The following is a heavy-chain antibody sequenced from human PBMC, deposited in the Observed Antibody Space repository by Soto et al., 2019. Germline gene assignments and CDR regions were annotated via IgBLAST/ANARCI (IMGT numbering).Heavy chain of an antibody. CDR1: GGSFSGYY. D-gene: IGHD4-17*01. CDR3: AREVNYGDYDY. CDR2: INHSGST. Sequence: SETLSLTCAVYGGSFSGYYWSWIRQPPGKGLEWIGEINHSGSTNYNPSLKSRVTISVDTSKNQFSLKLSSVTAADTAVYYCAREVNYGDYDYWGQGTLVTVSS. V-gene: IGHV4-34*01. J-gene: IGHJ4*02.